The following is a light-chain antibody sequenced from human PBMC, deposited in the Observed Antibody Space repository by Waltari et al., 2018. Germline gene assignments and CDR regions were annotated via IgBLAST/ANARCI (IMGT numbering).Light chain of an antibody. CDR3: SSYTASGTLV. V-gene: IGLV2-14*03. CDR1: SSDVIPYNY. Sequence: QSALTQPASVSESPGQSITISCTATSSDVIPYNYVSWYQQPPGTAPKLLIYDVNNRPSGGSDRFSGSKSGNAASLTISRLQAEDEADYYCSSYTASGTLVFGGGTRLTVL. CDR2: DVN. J-gene: IGLJ2*01.